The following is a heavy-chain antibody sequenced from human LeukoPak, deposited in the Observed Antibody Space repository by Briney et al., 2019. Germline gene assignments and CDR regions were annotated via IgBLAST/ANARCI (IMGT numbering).Heavy chain of an antibody. J-gene: IGHJ4*02. CDR1: GDSISSYY. CDR3: ARLNTGGSGSYELDY. V-gene: IGHV4-59*01. CDR2: IYYSGST. Sequence: SETLSLTCTVSGDSISSYYWSWIRQPPGKGLEWIGYIYYSGSTNYNPSLKSRVTISVDTSKNQFSLKLSSVTAADTAVYYCARLNTGGSGSYELDYWGQGTLVTVSS. D-gene: IGHD3-10*01.